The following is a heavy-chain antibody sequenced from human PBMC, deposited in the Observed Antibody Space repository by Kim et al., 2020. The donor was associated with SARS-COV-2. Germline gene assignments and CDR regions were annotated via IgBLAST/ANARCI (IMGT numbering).Heavy chain of an antibody. D-gene: IGHD1-1*01. CDR2: IRSKANSYAT. Sequence: GGSLRLSCAASGFIFSGAAMHWVRQASGKGLEWVGRIRSKANSYATAYAASVKGRFTTSRDDSKTTTHLQMNSLKTEDTPLYYCTRVPGTTVDSWDAFDTWGHVTISSVSS. CDR1: GFIFSGAA. J-gene: IGHJ3*02. CDR3: TRVPGTTVDSWDAFDT. V-gene: IGHV3-73*01.